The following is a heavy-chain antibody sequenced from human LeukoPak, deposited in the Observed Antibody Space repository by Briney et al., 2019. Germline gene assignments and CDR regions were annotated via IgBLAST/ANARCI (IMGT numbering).Heavy chain of an antibody. V-gene: IGHV3-15*01. CDR2: IKSKTDGGTT. J-gene: IGHJ3*02. CDR1: GFTFSNAW. CDR3: TTYPPVDWIAFDI. D-gene: IGHD5-12*01. Sequence: PGGSLRLSCAASGFTFSNAWMSWVRQAPGKGLEWVGRIKSKTDGGTTDYAAPVKGRFTISRNDSKNTLYLQMNSLKTEDTAVYYCTTYPPVDWIAFDIWGQGTMVTVSS.